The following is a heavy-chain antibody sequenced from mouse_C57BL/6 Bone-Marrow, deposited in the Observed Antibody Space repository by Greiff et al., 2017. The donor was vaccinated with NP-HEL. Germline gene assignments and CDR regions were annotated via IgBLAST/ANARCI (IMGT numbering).Heavy chain of an antibody. V-gene: IGHV5-4*01. Sequence: DVLLVQPGGGLVMPGGSLKLSCAASGFTFSSYSMSWVRQTPGQRLEWVATLSDSGSYTYYPDNVTGRFTISRDKSKNNLYMQMSHLKSEDTAMYYCAREDLLYGQFDYWGKGTLVTVS. J-gene: IGHJ3*01. D-gene: IGHD1-1*01. CDR3: AREDLLYGQFDY. CDR1: GFTFSSYS. CDR2: LSDSGSYT.